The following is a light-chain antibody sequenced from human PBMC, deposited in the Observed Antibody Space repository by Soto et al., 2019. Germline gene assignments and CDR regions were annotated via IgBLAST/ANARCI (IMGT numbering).Light chain of an antibody. CDR3: SSYAGRYTYV. Sequence: QSVLTQPRSVSGSPGQSVTISCTGTSSDVGAYNYVSWYQQHPGKAPKLIIYDVSERPSGVPDRFSGSKSGNTASLTISGLQAEDEADYYCSSYAGRYTYVFATGTKLTVL. J-gene: IGLJ1*01. V-gene: IGLV2-11*01. CDR2: DVS. CDR1: SSDVGAYNY.